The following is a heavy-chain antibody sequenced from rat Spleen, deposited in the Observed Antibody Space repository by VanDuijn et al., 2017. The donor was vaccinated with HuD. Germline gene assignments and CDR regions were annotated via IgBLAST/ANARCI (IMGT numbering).Heavy chain of an antibody. J-gene: IGHJ3*01. Sequence: EVQLVESDGGLVQPGRSLKLSCAASGFTFSDYNMAWVRQAPKKGLEWVASIGYDGSSTYYRDSVKGRFTISRDDAKSTLYLQMNSLRSEDTATYYCTRHDYPGVTTNWLAYWGQGTLVTVSS. V-gene: IGHV5-7*01. CDR3: TRHDYPGVTTNWLAY. CDR1: GFTFSDYN. CDR2: IGYDGSST. D-gene: IGHD1-4*01.